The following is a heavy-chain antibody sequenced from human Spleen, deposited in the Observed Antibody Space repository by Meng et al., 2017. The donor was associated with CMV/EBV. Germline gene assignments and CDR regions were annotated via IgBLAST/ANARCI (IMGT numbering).Heavy chain of an antibody. Sequence: SETLSLTCIVSGDSISSSSYYWGWIRQPPGKGLEWIGSIYYSGSTYYNPSLKSRVTISVDTSKNQFSLKLSSVTAADTAVYYCARELYCGGDCYSSKLDYWGQGTLVTVSS. CDR1: GDSISSSSYY. V-gene: IGHV4-39*07. CDR3: ARELYCGGDCYSSKLDY. J-gene: IGHJ4*02. D-gene: IGHD2-21*01. CDR2: IYYSGST.